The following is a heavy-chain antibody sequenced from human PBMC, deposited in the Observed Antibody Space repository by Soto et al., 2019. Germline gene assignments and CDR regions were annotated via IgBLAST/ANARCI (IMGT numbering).Heavy chain of an antibody. Sequence: ASVKVSCKASGYTFTSYYMHWVRQAPGQGLEWMGIINPSGGSTSYAQKFQGRVTMTRDTSTSTVYMELSSLRSEDTAVYYCARAPPGSGYDYYFDYWGQGTLVTVSS. J-gene: IGHJ4*02. CDR3: ARAPPGSGYDYYFDY. CDR1: GYTFTSYY. V-gene: IGHV1-46*01. CDR2: INPSGGST. D-gene: IGHD5-12*01.